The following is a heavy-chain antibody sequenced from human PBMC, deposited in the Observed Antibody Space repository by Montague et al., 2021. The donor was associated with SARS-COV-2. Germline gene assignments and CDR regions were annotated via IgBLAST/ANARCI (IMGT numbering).Heavy chain of an antibody. CDR3: ARLSDGVVPSPLLGVGTYYSYYYMDV. J-gene: IGHJ6*03. CDR1: GGSFSTYS. V-gene: IGHV4-34*01. Sequence: SETLSLTCAVHGGSFSTYSWNWIRQPPGKGLEWIGEIHHGGSTNYNPSLKSRVTISADTSKNQFSLKLTSVAAADMAVYYCARLSDGVVPSPLLGVGTYYSYYYMDVWGKGTTVTVSS. CDR2: IHHGGST. D-gene: IGHD3-10*01.